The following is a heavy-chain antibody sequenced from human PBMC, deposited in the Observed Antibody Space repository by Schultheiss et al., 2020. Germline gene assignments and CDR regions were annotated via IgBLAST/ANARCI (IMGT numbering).Heavy chain of an antibody. D-gene: IGHD2-15*01. CDR3: AREHRYCSGGSCYPDY. J-gene: IGHJ4*02. V-gene: IGHV1-2*06. CDR1: GYTFTGYY. CDR2: INPNSGGT. Sequence: GESLKISCKASGYTFTGYYMHWVRQAPGQGLEWMGRINPNSGGTNYAQKFQGRVTMTRDTSISTAYMELSRLRSDDTAVYYCAREHRYCSGGSCYPDYWGQGTLVTVSS.